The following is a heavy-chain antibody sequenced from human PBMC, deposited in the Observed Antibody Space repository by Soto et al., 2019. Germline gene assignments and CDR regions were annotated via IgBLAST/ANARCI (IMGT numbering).Heavy chain of an antibody. CDR2: ISNDGSNK. D-gene: IGHD2-15*01. J-gene: IGHJ2*01. CDR3: AKETRFFFFQAEDGIRDL. V-gene: IGHV3-30*18. Sequence: KGVEWVAVISNDGSNKFYADSVKGRFTISRDNSKNTLHLQMNSLRAEDTAVYYCAKETRFFFFQAEDGIRDL.